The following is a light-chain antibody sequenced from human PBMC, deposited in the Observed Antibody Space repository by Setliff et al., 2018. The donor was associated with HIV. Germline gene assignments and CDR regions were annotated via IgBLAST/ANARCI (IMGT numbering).Light chain of an antibody. CDR3: SIHRSRGYV. Sequence: PASVSGSPGQSITISCTGTGSDVATSKYVSWYQQHPGKAPKLIIYDIVTRPSGVSNRFSGSKSGGTASLTISGLQAEDEADYYCSIHRSRGYVFGSGTKVTVL. J-gene: IGLJ1*01. CDR1: GSDVATSKY. CDR2: DIV. V-gene: IGLV2-14*03.